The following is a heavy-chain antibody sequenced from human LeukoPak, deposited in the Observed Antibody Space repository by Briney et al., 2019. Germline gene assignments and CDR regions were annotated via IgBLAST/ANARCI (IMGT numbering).Heavy chain of an antibody. Sequence: GGSLRLSCAASGFTFSSYEMNWVRQAPGKGLEWVSYISSSGSTIYYADSVKDRFTISRDNAKNSLYLQMNSLRAEDTAVYYCARAEYGGNSHWGQGTLVTVSS. CDR3: ARAEYGGNSH. J-gene: IGHJ4*02. CDR2: ISSSGSTI. V-gene: IGHV3-48*03. D-gene: IGHD4-23*01. CDR1: GFTFSSYE.